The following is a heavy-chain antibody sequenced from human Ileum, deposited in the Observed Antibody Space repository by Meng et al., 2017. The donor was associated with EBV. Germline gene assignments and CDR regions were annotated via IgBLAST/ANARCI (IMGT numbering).Heavy chain of an antibody. CDR2: INSNTGNS. Sequence: QVRFVKSGSELGKPGASVKVSCKASGYTFRSHAMSWVRQAPGQGLEWMGWINSNTGNSTYAQGFTGRFVFSLDTSVSTAYLHINSLKTEDTAVYYCAREVGQGWYYFDYWGQGTLVTVSS. CDR3: AREVGQGWYYFDY. J-gene: IGHJ4*02. V-gene: IGHV7-4-1*02. CDR1: GYTFRSHA. D-gene: IGHD6-19*01.